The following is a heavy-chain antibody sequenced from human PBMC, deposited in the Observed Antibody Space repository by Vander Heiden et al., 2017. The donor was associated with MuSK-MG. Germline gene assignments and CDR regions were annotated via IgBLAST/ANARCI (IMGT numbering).Heavy chain of an antibody. D-gene: IGHD2-8*02. CDR2: LAGMVGST. V-gene: IGHV3-23*01. CDR1: EFIFSSYA. Sequence: EVQLLESGGGLIQPGGSLRLSCRASEFIFSSYAMSWVRQAPGKGLEWVSSLAGMVGSTYYADSVRGRFTISRDNSKNTLFLQRTTLSAEATAVYYCAKDWGVYWGYFFDSWVLGGLATVP. J-gene: IGHJ4*02. CDR3: AKDWGVYWGYFFDS.